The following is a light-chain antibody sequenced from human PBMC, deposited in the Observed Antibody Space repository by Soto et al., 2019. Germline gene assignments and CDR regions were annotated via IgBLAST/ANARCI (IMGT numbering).Light chain of an antibody. J-gene: IGKJ2*01. CDR1: EGISSN. CDR2: AAS. Sequence: EIVMTQSPATLSVSPGERVILSCRASEGISSNLDWYQHVPGQAPRLLMYAASTRATDVPARFSGSGSGTEFTLTISSLQSEDFAVYFCQQSQNWPPMYAFGQGTKLQIK. V-gene: IGKV3-15*01. CDR3: QQSQNWPPMYA.